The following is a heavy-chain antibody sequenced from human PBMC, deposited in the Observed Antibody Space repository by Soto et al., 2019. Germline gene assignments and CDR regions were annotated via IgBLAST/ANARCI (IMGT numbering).Heavy chain of an antibody. CDR3: LRDSGAKLSSS. D-gene: IGHD6-13*01. J-gene: IGHJ4*02. CDR2: IVPIRRTA. Sequence: QVQLVQSGAEVKKSGSSVKVSCTASGGTFSSYRINWVRQAPGQGLEWVGGIVPIRRTADYAQKFQGRVTITADESTRTSYMELRSLRSQDTALYYLLRDSGAKLSSSWGQGTLVTVSS. V-gene: IGHV1-69*01. CDR1: GGTFSSYR.